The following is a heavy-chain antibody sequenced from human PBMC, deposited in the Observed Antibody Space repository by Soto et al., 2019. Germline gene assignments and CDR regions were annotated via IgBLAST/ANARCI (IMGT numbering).Heavy chain of an antibody. CDR2: LSGSGSST. D-gene: IGHD2-21*02. CDR1: GFTFSSCA. V-gene: IGHV3-23*01. CDR3: AKARTTYCGVDCYADH. J-gene: IGHJ4*02. Sequence: GGSLRLSCAASGFTFSSCAMSWVRQAPGKGLEWVSSLSGSGSSTYYADSVKGRFTISRDNSKNTVFLQMHSLRAEDTAVYYCAKARTTYCGVDCYADHWGQGTLVTVSS.